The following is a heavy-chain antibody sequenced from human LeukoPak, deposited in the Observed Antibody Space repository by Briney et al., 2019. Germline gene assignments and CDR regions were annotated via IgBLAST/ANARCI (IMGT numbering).Heavy chain of an antibody. Sequence: GGSLRLSCAASGFTFSSYGMHWVRQAPGKGLEWVALIWYDGSKRYYADSVKGRFTISRDNSKNTLCLQMNSLRPEDTAMYYCAKAFPGTGWYGSVRGGDFQHWGQGTLVTVSS. J-gene: IGHJ1*01. CDR1: GFTFSSYG. V-gene: IGHV3-30*02. CDR3: AKAFPGTGWYGSVRGGDFQH. CDR2: IWYDGSKR. D-gene: IGHD6-19*01.